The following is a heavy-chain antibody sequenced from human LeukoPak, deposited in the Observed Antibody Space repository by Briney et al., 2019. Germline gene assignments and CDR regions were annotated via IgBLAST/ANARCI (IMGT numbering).Heavy chain of an antibody. Sequence: GGPLRLSCTASGFTFGDYAMSWVRQAPGEGLEWVGFIRSKAYGGTTEYAASVKGRFTISRDDSKSIAYLQMNSLKTEDTAVYYCTREGYSSSWYESFDYWGQGTLVTVSS. D-gene: IGHD6-13*01. CDR3: TREGYSSSWYESFDY. J-gene: IGHJ4*02. CDR1: GFTFGDYA. V-gene: IGHV3-49*04. CDR2: IRSKAYGGTT.